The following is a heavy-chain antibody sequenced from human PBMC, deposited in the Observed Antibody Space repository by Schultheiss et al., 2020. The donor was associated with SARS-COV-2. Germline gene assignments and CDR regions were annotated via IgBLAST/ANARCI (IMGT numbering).Heavy chain of an antibody. CDR2: IKSKTDGGTT. D-gene: IGHD2-15*01. V-gene: IGHV3-15*01. CDR1: GFTFSSYS. CDR3: TTDRIVVVVAATPSWYFDL. J-gene: IGHJ2*01. Sequence: GESLKISCAASGFTFSSYSMNWVHQAPGKGLEWVGRIKSKTDGGTTDYAAHVKGRFTISRDDSKNTLYLQMNSLKTEDTAVYYCTTDRIVVVVAATPSWYFDLWGRGTLVTVSS.